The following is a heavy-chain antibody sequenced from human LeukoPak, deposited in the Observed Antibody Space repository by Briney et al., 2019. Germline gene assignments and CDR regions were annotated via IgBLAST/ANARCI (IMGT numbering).Heavy chain of an antibody. Sequence: SETLSLTGTVSGGSISSYYWSWIRQPPGKGLEWIGYIYYSGSTNYNPSLKSRVTISVDTSKNQFSLKLSSVTAADTAVYYRARAYTAYSSSWYNFDYWGQGTLVTVSS. CDR2: IYYSGST. V-gene: IGHV4-59*01. CDR3: ARAYTAYSSSWYNFDY. D-gene: IGHD6-13*01. J-gene: IGHJ4*02. CDR1: GGSISSYY.